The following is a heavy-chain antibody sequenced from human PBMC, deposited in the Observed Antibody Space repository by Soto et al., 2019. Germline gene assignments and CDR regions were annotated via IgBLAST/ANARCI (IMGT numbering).Heavy chain of an antibody. J-gene: IGHJ4*02. D-gene: IGHD2-8*02. V-gene: IGHV4-34*01. CDR1: GGSFSRYY. CDR2: INHSGST. Sequence: QVQLQQWGAGLLKPSETLSLTCAVYGGSFSRYYWTWIRQPPGTGLEWIGEINHSGSTNYNPSLKPRVTISVDTSQNQFSLKVTSVTAADTAVYYCARAKITGLFDYWGQGTLVTVSS. CDR3: ARAKITGLFDY.